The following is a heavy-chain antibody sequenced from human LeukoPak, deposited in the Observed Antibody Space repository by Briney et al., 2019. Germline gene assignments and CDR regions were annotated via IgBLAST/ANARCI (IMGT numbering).Heavy chain of an antibody. D-gene: IGHD6-13*01. CDR2: IKSKTDGGTT. CDR3: TTEPYSSSWYGGVGEYFQH. CDR1: GFTFSNAW. Sequence: GGSLRLSCAASGFTFSNAWMSWVRQAPGKGLEWVGRIKSKTDGGTTDYAAPVKGRFTISRDDSKNTLYLQMNSLKTEDTAVYYCTTEPYSSSWYGGVGEYFQHWGQGTLVTVSS. V-gene: IGHV3-15*01. J-gene: IGHJ1*01.